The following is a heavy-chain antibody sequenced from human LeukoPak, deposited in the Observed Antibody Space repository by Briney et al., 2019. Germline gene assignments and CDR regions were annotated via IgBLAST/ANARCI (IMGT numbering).Heavy chain of an antibody. D-gene: IGHD3-16*01. CDR1: GYSFTNFW. V-gene: IGHV5-51*01. Sequence: GESLKISCKGSGYSFTNFWIGWVRQMPGKGLEWMGVISPGDSGIRYSPSFQGQVTISVDKSISTAYLQWSSLKASDSAMYYCAAGGASAPWGQGTLVTVSS. CDR3: AAGGASAP. CDR2: ISPGDSGI. J-gene: IGHJ5*02.